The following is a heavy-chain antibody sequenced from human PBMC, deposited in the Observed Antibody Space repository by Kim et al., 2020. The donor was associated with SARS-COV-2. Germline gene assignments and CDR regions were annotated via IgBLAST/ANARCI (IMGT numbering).Heavy chain of an antibody. CDR1: GGSISSSSYY. CDR2: IYYSGRT. Sequence: SETLSLTCTVSGGSISSSSYYWGWIRQPPGTGLEWIGSIYYSGRTYYNPSLKSRVTISVDTSKNQFSQKLSSVTAADTAVYYCARFQRGYSYCYWGASYCYYGMDVWGQGTTVTVSS. D-gene: IGHD5-18*01. V-gene: IGHV4-39*01. CDR3: ARFQRGYSYCYWGASYCYYGMDV. J-gene: IGHJ6*02.